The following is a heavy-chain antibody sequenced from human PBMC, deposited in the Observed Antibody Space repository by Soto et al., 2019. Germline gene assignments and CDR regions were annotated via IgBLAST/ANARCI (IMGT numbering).Heavy chain of an antibody. V-gene: IGHV4-4*02. CDR1: GGSISSSNW. J-gene: IGHJ6*02. Sequence: QVQLQESGPGLVKPSGTLSLTCAVSGGSISSSNWWSWVRQPPGKGLEWIGEIYHSGSTNYNPSLKSRVTRSVDKSKTQFSLKLSSVTAADTAVYYCARVSGSYSYGMDVWGQGITVTVSS. CDR2: IYHSGST. D-gene: IGHD1-26*01. CDR3: ARVSGSYSYGMDV.